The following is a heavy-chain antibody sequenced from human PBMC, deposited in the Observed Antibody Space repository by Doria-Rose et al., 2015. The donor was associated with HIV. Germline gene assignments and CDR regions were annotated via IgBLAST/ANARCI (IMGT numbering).Heavy chain of an antibody. J-gene: IGHJ4*02. CDR3: ARIKSSRWYHKYYFDF. V-gene: IGHV2-26*01. D-gene: IGHD6-13*01. CDR2: IFSDDER. Sequence: QESGPALVKPTETLTLTCTVSGVSLSSPGMGVSWIRQPPGKALVWLANIFSDDERSYKTSLKSRLTISRGTSKSQVVLTMTDMDPVDTATYYCARIKSSRWYHKYYFDFWGQGTLVIVSA. CDR1: GVSLSSPGMG.